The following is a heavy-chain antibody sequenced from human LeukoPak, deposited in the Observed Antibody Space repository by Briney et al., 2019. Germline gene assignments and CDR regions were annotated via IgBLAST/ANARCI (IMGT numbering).Heavy chain of an antibody. J-gene: IGHJ4*02. Sequence: PSETLSLTCTVSGGSISSSSYYWGWIRQPPGKGLEWIGSIYYSGSTYYNPSLKSRVTISVDTSKNQFSLKLSSVTAADTAVYYCARAIRYYYGSGSYSHYFDYWGQGTLVTVSS. CDR3: ARAIRYYYGSGSYSHYFDY. CDR2: IYYSGST. V-gene: IGHV4-39*07. D-gene: IGHD3-10*01. CDR1: GGSISSSSYY.